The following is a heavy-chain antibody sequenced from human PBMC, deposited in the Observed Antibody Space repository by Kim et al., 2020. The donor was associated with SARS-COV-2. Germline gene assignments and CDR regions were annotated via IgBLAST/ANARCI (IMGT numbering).Heavy chain of an antibody. J-gene: IGHJ6*02. CDR3: SRLAHSGSRYGMDV. CDR1: GFSFSDSG. CDR2: IKTKPNSYAT. D-gene: IGHD1-26*01. V-gene: IGHV3-73*01. Sequence: GGSLRLSCAASGFSFSDSGIHWVRQASGKGLEWVGRIKTKPNSYATTYAESVKGRFTISRDDSKNTAYPQMNSLKTEDTAVYYCSRLAHSGSRYGMDVWGRGTTVTVSS.